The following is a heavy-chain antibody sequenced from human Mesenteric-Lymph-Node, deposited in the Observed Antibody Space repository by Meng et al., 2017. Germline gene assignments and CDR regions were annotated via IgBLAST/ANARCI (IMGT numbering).Heavy chain of an antibody. CDR1: GFTFSDYY. V-gene: IGHV3-11*04. J-gene: IGHJ6*02. Sequence: GESLKISCAASGFTFSDYYMSWIRQAPGKGLEWVSYISRGGSTTYYADSVKGRFTISRDNSKNTLYLQMNSLRAEDTAVYYCARDLGYSSSYYYYGMDVWGQGTTVTVSS. CDR2: ISRGGSTT. D-gene: IGHD6-13*01. CDR3: ARDLGYSSSYYYYGMDV.